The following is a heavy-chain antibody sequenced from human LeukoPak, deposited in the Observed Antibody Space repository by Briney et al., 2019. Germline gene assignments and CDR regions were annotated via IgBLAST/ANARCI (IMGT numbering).Heavy chain of an antibody. Sequence: SETLSLTCTVSGGSISSGSYYWSWIRQPAGKGLEWIGRIYTSGSTNYNPSLKSRVTISVDTSKNQFSLKLSSVTAADTAVYYCARALYYGSGSYYRRGDYYYYYMDVWGKGTTVTISS. D-gene: IGHD3-10*01. V-gene: IGHV4-61*02. J-gene: IGHJ6*03. CDR3: ARALYYGSGSYYRRGDYYYYYMDV. CDR1: GGSISSGSYY. CDR2: IYTSGST.